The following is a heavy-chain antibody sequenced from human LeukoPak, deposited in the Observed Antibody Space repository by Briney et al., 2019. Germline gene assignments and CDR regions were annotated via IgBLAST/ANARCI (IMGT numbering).Heavy chain of an antibody. J-gene: IGHJ2*01. CDR1: GGSISSGSYD. CDR2: IYYIGST. V-gene: IGHV4-39*07. Sequence: PAERLSLAWTVSGGSISSGSYDWGWIRQPRGRGLEWIGRIYYIGSTYYKPSLKSRFTISLDTTKNQCSLKLSSVTAADTAVYYCARDSPYWYFDLWGRGTLVTVSS. CDR3: ARDSPYWYFDL.